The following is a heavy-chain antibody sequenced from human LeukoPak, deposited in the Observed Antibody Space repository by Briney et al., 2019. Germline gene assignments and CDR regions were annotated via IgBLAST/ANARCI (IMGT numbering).Heavy chain of an antibody. CDR1: SASISSYS. Sequence: PSETLSLTCTVSSASISSYSWSWIRQPAGKGLEWIGRIYTSGSTNYNPSLKSRVTMSIDTSTNQFSLRLTSVAAADTAVYYCARYYGSGILGYYMDVWGKGTTVTVSS. J-gene: IGHJ6*03. CDR2: IYTSGST. V-gene: IGHV4-4*07. D-gene: IGHD3-10*01. CDR3: ARYYGSGILGYYMDV.